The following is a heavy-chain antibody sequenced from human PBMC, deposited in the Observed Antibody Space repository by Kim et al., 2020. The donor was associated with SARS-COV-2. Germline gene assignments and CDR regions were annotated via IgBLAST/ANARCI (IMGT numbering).Heavy chain of an antibody. Sequence: SVKVSCKASGGTFSSYAISWVRQAPGQGLEWMGGIIPIFGTANYAQKFQGRVTITADESTSTAYMELSSLRSEDTAVYYCARVWVYYYDSSGYYAPDYWGQGTLVTVSS. CDR3: ARVWVYYYDSSGYYAPDY. D-gene: IGHD3-22*01. V-gene: IGHV1-69*13. CDR1: GGTFSSYA. CDR2: IIPIFGTA. J-gene: IGHJ4*02.